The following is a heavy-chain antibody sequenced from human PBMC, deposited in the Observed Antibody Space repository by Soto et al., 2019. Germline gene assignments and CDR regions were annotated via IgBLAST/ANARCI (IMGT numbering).Heavy chain of an antibody. CDR3: ARHVNLPLAGTGFDS. J-gene: IGHJ4*02. CDR1: GGYSSSRGYY. Sequence: FVTLPLTWTVVGGYSSSRGYYWGWNRQPPGKGLEWIGSIYYSGSTYYNPSLKSRVTISVDTSKNQFSLKLSSVTATDTAVYYCARHVNLPLAGTGFDSWGRGTLVTVYS. V-gene: IGHV4-39*01. CDR2: IYYSGST. D-gene: IGHD6-19*01.